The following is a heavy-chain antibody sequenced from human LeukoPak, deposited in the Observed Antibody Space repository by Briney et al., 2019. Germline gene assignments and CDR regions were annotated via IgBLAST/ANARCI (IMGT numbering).Heavy chain of an antibody. CDR3: ARDLSGSYIFDY. CDR1: GFTFSNYA. Sequence: PGGSLRLSCAVSGFTFSNYAMHRVRQAPGKGLEWMAAISHDGSNEYYAESVKGRITVSRDTSENTLYLQMNSLRAEDTAVYYCARDLSGSYIFDYWGQGTLVTVSS. J-gene: IGHJ4*02. CDR2: ISHDGSNE. D-gene: IGHD1-26*01. V-gene: IGHV3-30-3*01.